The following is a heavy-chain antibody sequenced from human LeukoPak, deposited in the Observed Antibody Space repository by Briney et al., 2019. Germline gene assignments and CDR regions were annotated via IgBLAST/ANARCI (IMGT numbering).Heavy chain of an antibody. Sequence: GGSVRLSCAASGFTVSSNYMSWVRQAPGKGLEWVSVIYSGGSTYYADSVKGRFTISRDNSKNTLYLQMNSLRAEDTAVYYCARDLYYYDSSGYQSYYGMDVWGQGTTVTVSS. CDR2: IYSGGST. D-gene: IGHD3-22*01. CDR1: GFTVSSNY. CDR3: ARDLYYYDSSGYQSYYGMDV. J-gene: IGHJ6*02. V-gene: IGHV3-66*01.